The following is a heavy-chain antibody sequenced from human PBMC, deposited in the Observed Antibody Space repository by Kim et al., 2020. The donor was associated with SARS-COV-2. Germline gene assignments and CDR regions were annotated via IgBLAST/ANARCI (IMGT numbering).Heavy chain of an antibody. V-gene: IGHV7-4-1*02. CDR3: ARNLHGGHCSSTSCYEDNWFDP. CDR1: GYTFTSYA. J-gene: IGHJ5*02. D-gene: IGHD2-2*01. Sequence: ASVKVSCKASGYTFTSYAMNWVRQAPGQGLEWMGWINTNTGNPTYAQGFTGRFVFSLDTSVSTAYLQISSLKDEDTAVYYCARNLHGGHCSSTSCYEDNWFDPWGQGTLVTVSS. CDR2: INTNTGNP.